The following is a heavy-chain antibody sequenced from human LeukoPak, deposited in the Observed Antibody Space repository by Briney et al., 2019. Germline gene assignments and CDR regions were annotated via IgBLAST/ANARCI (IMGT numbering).Heavy chain of an antibody. CDR2: IYHSGST. D-gene: IGHD3-3*01. V-gene: IGHV4-38-2*01. Sequence: PSETLSLTCAASGYSISSGYYWGWIRQPPGKGLEWIGSIYHSGSTYYNPSLKSRVTISVDTSKNQFSLKLSSVTAADTAVYYCARHARYYDFWSGPPGHFDYWGQGTLVTVSS. CDR1: GYSISSGYY. CDR3: ARHARYYDFWSGPPGHFDY. J-gene: IGHJ4*02.